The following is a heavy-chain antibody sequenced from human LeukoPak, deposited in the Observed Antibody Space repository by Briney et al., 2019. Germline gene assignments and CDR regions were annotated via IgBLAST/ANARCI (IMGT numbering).Heavy chain of an antibody. V-gene: IGHV7-4-1*02. CDR2: INTNTGNP. Sequence: FTXXALNWVRQAPGQGLEWMGWINTNTGNPTYAQGFTGRFVFSLDTSVSTAYLQISSLKAEDTAVYYCAXXXXXXAXXXXDYWGQXTXVTVSS. J-gene: IGHJ4*02. CDR3: AXXXXXXAXXXXDY. CDR1: FTXXA.